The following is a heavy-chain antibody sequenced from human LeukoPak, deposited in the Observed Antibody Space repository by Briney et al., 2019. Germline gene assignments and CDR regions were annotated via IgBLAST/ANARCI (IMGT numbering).Heavy chain of an antibody. J-gene: IGHJ4*02. D-gene: IGHD4-23*01. V-gene: IGHV1-2*04. CDR3: ARGERQGDDYGGPRGIYY. CDR2: INPNSGGT. CDR1: GYTFTGYY. Sequence: ASVKVSCKASGYTFTGYYMHWVRQAPGQGLEWMGWINPNSGGTNYAQKFQGWVTMTRDTSISTACMELSRLRSDDTAVYYCARGERQGDDYGGPRGIYYWGQGTLVTVSS.